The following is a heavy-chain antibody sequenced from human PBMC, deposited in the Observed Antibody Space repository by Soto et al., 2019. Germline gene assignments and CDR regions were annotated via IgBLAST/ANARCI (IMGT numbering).Heavy chain of an antibody. CDR2: IYHSGST. D-gene: IGHD3-9*01. CDR1: GGSISSGGYS. CDR3: ARVQGKYYDILTGYYRDNRFDP. Sequence: SETLSLTCSVSGGSISSGGYSWSWIRQPPGKGLEWIGYIYHSGSTYYNPSLKSRVTISVDRSKNQFSLKLSSVPAADTAVYYCARVQGKYYDILTGYYRDNRFDPWGQGTLVTVSS. V-gene: IGHV4-30-2*01. J-gene: IGHJ5*02.